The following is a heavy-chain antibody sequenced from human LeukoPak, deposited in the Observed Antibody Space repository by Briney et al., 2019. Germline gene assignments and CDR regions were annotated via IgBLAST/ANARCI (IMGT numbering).Heavy chain of an antibody. Sequence: ASVKVSCKASGYTFTSYDINWVRQATGQGLEWMGWMNPNSGNTGYAQKFQGRVTITRNTSISTAYMELSSLRSEDTAVYYCARGGSHRDYYYYYMDVWGKGTTVTISS. J-gene: IGHJ6*03. CDR1: GYTFTSYD. V-gene: IGHV1-8*03. CDR2: MNPNSGNT. CDR3: ARGGSHRDYYYYYMDV. D-gene: IGHD6-13*01.